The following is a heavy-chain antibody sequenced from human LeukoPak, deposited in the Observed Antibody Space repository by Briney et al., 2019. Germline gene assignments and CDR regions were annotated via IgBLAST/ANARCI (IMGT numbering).Heavy chain of an antibody. J-gene: IGHJ4*02. D-gene: IGHD2-2*03. Sequence: PGGSLRLSCAASGFTFSSYAMSWVRQAPGKGLEWVSAISGSGGSTYYADSVKGRFTISRDNSKNTLYLQMNSLRAEDTAVYYCAKDRGYCSSTSCQVYFDYWGQGTLVTVSS. CDR1: GFTFSSYA. CDR3: AKDRGYCSSTSCQVYFDY. V-gene: IGHV3-23*01. CDR2: ISGSGGST.